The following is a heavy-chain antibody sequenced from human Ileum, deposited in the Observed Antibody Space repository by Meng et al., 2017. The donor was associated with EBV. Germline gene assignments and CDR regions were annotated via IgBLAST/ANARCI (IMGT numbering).Heavy chain of an antibody. J-gene: IGHJ4*02. CDR3: ARADKVRFDY. CDR2: IYHSGST. V-gene: IGHV4-4*02. Sequence: QQSRRGSGKPSGTLSLTCAVSGGSMSSTNWWSWVRQPPGKGLEWIWEIYHSGSTNYNPSLKSRVSISVDKSKNQFSLKLSSVTAADTAVYYCARADKVRFDYWGQGTLVTVSS. CDR1: GGSMSSTNW.